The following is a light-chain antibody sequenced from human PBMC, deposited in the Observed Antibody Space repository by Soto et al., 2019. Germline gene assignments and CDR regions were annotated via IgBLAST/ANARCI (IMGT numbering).Light chain of an antibody. CDR3: CSYTSSTNYV. Sequence: QSVLTQPASVSGSPGQSITISCTGTSSDVGNYNLVSWYQQHPGKVPRLMLYEGTKRPSGVSNRFSGAKSGNTASLTISGLQVEDEADYYCCSYTSSTNYVFGAGTKVTVL. V-gene: IGLV2-14*02. CDR1: SSDVGNYNL. J-gene: IGLJ1*01. CDR2: EGT.